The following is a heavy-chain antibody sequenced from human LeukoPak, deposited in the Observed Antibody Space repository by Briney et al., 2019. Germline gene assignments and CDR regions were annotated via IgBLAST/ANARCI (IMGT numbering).Heavy chain of an antibody. V-gene: IGHV1-69*06. Sequence: SVKVSCEASGGSFSSYAISWVRQAPGQGLEWMGRIIPVFGTANYAQKFQERVTITADIVSNTAYLEVTSLTSDDTAVYFCAKQGAARQDYYMDVWGNGTTVTVSS. D-gene: IGHD5-18*01. J-gene: IGHJ6*03. CDR2: IIPVFGTA. CDR1: GGSFSSYA. CDR3: AKQGAARQDYYMDV.